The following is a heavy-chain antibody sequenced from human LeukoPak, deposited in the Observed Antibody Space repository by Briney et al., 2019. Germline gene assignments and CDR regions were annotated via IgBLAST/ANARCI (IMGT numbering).Heavy chain of an antibody. CDR2: IYYSGST. V-gene: IGHV4-30-4*01. D-gene: IGHD1-26*01. CDR1: GGSISSGDYS. Sequence: SETLSLTCTVSGGSISSGDYSWSWIRQPPGKGLEWIGYIYYSGSTYYNPSLKSRVTISVDTSKNQFSLKLSSVTAADTAVYYCARDVRGIVGTTHFDYWGQGTLVTVSS. J-gene: IGHJ4*02. CDR3: ARDVRGIVGTTHFDY.